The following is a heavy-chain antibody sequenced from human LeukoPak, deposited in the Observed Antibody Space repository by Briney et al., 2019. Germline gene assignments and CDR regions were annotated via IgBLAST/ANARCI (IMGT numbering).Heavy chain of an antibody. CDR1: GGAISSSSYY. D-gene: IGHD6-13*01. CDR3: ARHVSDSSSWYPFDY. V-gene: IGHV4-39*01. J-gene: IGHJ4*02. Sequence: SETLSLTCTVPGGAISSSSYYWGWIRQPPGKGLEWIGTIHYSGSTYYNPPLKSRVTISVDTSKNQFSLKLSSVTAADTAVYYCARHVSDSSSWYPFDYWGQGTLVTVSS. CDR2: IHYSGST.